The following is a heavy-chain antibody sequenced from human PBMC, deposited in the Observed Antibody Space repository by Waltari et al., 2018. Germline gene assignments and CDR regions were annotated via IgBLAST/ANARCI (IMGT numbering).Heavy chain of an antibody. CDR3: ARGEPLAGRKIPFDS. Sequence: QVQLVQSGAEVKKPGASVNVSCTTSGYTFTGNYLFWVRQAPGQGLEWMGWINPTSGGTRIAQKFQGRVTMTRDTSTTTAYLEVSELKSDDTAVYYCARGEPLAGRKIPFDSWGQGTLVTVSS. D-gene: IGHD6-19*01. CDR2: INPTSGGT. V-gene: IGHV1-2*02. J-gene: IGHJ4*02. CDR1: GYTFTGNY.